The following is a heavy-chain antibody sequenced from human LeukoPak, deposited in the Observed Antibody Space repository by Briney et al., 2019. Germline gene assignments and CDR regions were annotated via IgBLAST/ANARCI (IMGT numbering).Heavy chain of an antibody. D-gene: IGHD2-8*01. Sequence: GGSLRLSCAASGFTFSSYSMNWVRQAPGKGLEWVSSISSSSSYIYYADSVKGRFTISRDNAKNPLYLQMNSLRAEDTAVYYCARGLGYCTNGVCYNWFDPWGQGTLVTVSS. CDR2: ISSSSSYI. CDR3: ARGLGYCTNGVCYNWFDP. V-gene: IGHV3-21*01. J-gene: IGHJ5*02. CDR1: GFTFSSYS.